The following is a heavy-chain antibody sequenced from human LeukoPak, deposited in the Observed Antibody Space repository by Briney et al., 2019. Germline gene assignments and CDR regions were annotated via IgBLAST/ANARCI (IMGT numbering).Heavy chain of an antibody. Sequence: SVKVSCKASGYTFTSYYMHRVRQAPGQGLEWMGGIIPIFGTANYAQKFQGRVTITADESTSTAYMELSSLRSEDTAVYYCARADSSGYAYWGQGTLVTVSS. V-gene: IGHV1-69*13. CDR1: GYTFTSYY. CDR2: IIPIFGTA. J-gene: IGHJ4*02. D-gene: IGHD3-22*01. CDR3: ARADSSGYAY.